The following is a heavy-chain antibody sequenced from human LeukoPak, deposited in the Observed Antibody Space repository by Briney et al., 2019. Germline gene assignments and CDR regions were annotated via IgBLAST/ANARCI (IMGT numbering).Heavy chain of an antibody. CDR1: GGSINNYY. CDR3: ARGGDSSSWSVDH. CDR2: IYYSGST. V-gene: IGHV4-59*08. Sequence: PSETLSLTCTVSGGSINNYYWSWIRQPPGKGLEWIGYIYYSGSTNYNPSLKSRVTISEDTSKNQFSLKLSSVTAADTAVYYCARGGDSSSWSVDHWGQGTLVTVSS. J-gene: IGHJ4*02. D-gene: IGHD6-13*01.